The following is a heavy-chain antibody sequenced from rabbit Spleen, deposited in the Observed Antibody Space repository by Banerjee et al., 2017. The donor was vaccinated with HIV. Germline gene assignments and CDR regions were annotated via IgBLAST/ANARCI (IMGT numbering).Heavy chain of an antibody. CDR3: ARDNGSGDYIDVYFDL. J-gene: IGHJ4*01. CDR1: GFDFSDYG. V-gene: IGHV1S45*01. Sequence: QEQLVESGGGLVQPGGSLKLSCKASGFDFSDYGMSWVRQAPGKGLEWIGCIYTGNGKTYYASWAKGRFTISKSSSTTVTLQMTSLTAADTATYFCARDNGSGDYIDVYFDLWGPGTLVTVS. D-gene: IGHD1-1*01. CDR2: IYTGNGKT.